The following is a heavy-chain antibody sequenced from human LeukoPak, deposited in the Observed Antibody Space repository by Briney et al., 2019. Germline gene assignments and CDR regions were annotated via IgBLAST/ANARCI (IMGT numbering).Heavy chain of an antibody. CDR1: GFTLGNYW. D-gene: IGHD3-22*01. V-gene: IGHV3-74*03. CDR3: ARDYYDSSGYPEYVQH. CDR2: GDGDGSHS. J-gene: IGHJ1*01. Sequence: PGGSLRLSCAASGFTLGNYWMHWVRQAPGKGLVWVSRGDGDGSHSTYADSVKGRFTISRDNARNTLFLQMNSLRAEDTAVYYCARDYYDSSGYPEYVQHWGQGTLVTVSS.